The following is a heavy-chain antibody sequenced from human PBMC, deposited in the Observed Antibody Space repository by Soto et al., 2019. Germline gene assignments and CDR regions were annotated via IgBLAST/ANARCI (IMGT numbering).Heavy chain of an antibody. CDR1: GGSISSYY. CDR2: IYYSGST. J-gene: IGHJ5*02. CDR3: ARARGWNLRGWFDP. D-gene: IGHD1-1*01. Sequence: SETLSLTCTVSGGSISSYYWSWIRQPPGKGLEWIGYIYYSGSTNYNPSLKSRVTISVDTSKNQFSLKLSSVTAADTAVYYCARARGWNLRGWFDPWGQGTLVTVSS. V-gene: IGHV4-59*01.